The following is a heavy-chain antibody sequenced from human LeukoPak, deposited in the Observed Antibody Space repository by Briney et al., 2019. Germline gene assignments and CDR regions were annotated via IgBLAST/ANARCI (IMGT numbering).Heavy chain of an antibody. CDR3: ARETTVRSGYYSRVRWFDS. D-gene: IGHD3-22*01. V-gene: IGHV1-2*02. J-gene: IGHJ5*01. CDR2: INPNSGGT. Sequence: ASVKVSCKASGYTFTGSYMHWVRQAPGQGLEWMGWINPNSGGTNYAQKFQGRVTMTRDTSISTAYMELSRLRSDDTAVYYCARETTVRSGYYSRVRWFDSWGQGTLVTVSS. CDR1: GYTFTGSY.